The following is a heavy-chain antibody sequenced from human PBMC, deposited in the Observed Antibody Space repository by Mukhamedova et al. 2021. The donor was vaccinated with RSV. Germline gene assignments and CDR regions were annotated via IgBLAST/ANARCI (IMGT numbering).Heavy chain of an antibody. V-gene: IGHV1-2*02. CDR2: INPNSGGT. D-gene: IGHD2-15*01. CDR3: ARHPPQLAAGGWFDP. J-gene: IGHJ5*02. Sequence: VRQAPGQGLEWMGWINPNSGGTNYAQKFQGRVTMTRDTSISTAYMELSRLRSDDTAVYYCARHPPQLAAGGWFDPWGQGTLVTV.